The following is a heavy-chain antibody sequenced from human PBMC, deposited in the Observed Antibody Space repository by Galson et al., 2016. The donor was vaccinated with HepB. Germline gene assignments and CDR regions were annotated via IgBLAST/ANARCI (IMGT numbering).Heavy chain of an antibody. Sequence: SLRLSCAASGFTVRSNYMTWVRQAPGQGLQWVSVIYSGGYTYYADSVKGRFTISRDESKNTVYLQMDSLRAEDTALYYCARSYYDFWSGSGYWGQGTLVTVSS. V-gene: IGHV3-53*01. CDR1: GFTVRSNY. J-gene: IGHJ4*02. CDR3: ARSYYDFWSGSGY. CDR2: IYSGGYT. D-gene: IGHD3-3*01.